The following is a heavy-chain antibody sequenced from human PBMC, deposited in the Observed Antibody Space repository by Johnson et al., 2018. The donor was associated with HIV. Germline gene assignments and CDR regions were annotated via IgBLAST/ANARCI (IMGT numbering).Heavy chain of an antibody. Sequence: QVQLVESGGGVVQPGRSLRLSCAASGFTFSSYGMHWVRQAPGKGLAWVAFIRYDGSNQYYADSVTGRFTISRDNSKNTLYLQMNSLRAEDTAVYYVVSVAGLFAPFDIWGQGTMVTVSS. J-gene: IGHJ3*02. V-gene: IGHV3-30*02. D-gene: IGHD6-19*01. CDR1: GFTFSSYG. CDR2: IRYDGSNQ. CDR3: VSVAGLFAPFDI.